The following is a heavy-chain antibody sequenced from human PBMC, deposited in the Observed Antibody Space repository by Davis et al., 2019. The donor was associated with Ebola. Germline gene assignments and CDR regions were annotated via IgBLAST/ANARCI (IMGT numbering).Heavy chain of an antibody. CDR3: AKGSGTYKGLGDY. J-gene: IGHJ4*02. D-gene: IGHD1-26*01. CDR1: GFTFDDYA. V-gene: IGHV3-23*01. Sequence: PGGSLRLSCAASGFTFDDYAMHWVRQAPGKGLEWVSAISGTDGTTYYADSVKGRFTISRDNSKSTLYLQMNSLRVEDTAVYYCAKGSGTYKGLGDYWGQGTLVTVSS. CDR2: ISGTDGTT.